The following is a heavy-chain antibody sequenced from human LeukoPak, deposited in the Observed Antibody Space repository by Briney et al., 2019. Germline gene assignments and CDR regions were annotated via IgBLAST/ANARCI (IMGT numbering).Heavy chain of an antibody. Sequence: ASVKVSCKASGYTFTSYYIHWVRQAPGQGLEWMGIINPSGGSTTYAQKFQGSVTITRDTPTSTVYMVLSSLRSEDTAVYYCARDRYSISSLYDFWGQGTLVTVSS. CDR2: INPSGGST. CDR3: ARDRYSISSLYDF. CDR1: GYTFTSYY. V-gene: IGHV1-46*01. J-gene: IGHJ4*02. D-gene: IGHD6-6*01.